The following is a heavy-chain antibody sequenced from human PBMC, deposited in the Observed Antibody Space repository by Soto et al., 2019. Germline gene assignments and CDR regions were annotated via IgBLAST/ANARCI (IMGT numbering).Heavy chain of an antibody. D-gene: IGHD3-10*01. CDR2: ISGSGGTA. J-gene: IGHJ4*02. CDR3: AKGRGENGDFEY. Sequence: EVQLLESGGGSVQPGGSLRLSCVASGFTFSSYAIHWVRRPPGKGLEWVSSISGSGGTAYYAYSVKGRFCTSRDSLVNTLYLQMNSLSAEDTSVYYCAKGRGENGDFEYWGQGTLVTVSS. CDR1: GFTFSSYA. V-gene: IGHV3-23*01.